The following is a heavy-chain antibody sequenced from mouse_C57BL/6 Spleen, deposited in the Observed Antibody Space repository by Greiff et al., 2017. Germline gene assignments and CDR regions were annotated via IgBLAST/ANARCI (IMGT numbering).Heavy chain of an antibody. CDR1: GFSFTSYA. CDR2: IWTGGGT. V-gene: IGHV2-9-1*01. Sequence: VQLVESGPGLVAPSQSLSITCTVSGFSFTSYAISWVRQPPGKGLEWLGVIWTGGGTHYNSAPKSRLSISKDNSKSQVFLKMNSLQTDATARYYCARKGSLTVYFDYWGQGTTLTVSS. D-gene: IGHD4-1*01. CDR3: ARKGSLTVYFDY. J-gene: IGHJ2*01.